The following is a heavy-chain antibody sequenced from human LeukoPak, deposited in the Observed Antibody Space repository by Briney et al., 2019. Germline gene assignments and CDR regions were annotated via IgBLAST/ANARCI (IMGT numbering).Heavy chain of an antibody. CDR2: ISSGGSTI. D-gene: IGHD5-12*01. V-gene: IGHV3-48*03. CDR1: GFTFSSYE. CDR3: ARAPKWLRPLDY. J-gene: IGHJ4*02. Sequence: GGSLRLSCAASGFTFSSYEMNWVRQAPGKGLEWVSYISSGGSTIYYADSVKGRFTISRDNAKNSLYLQMNSLRAEDTAVYYCARAPKWLRPLDYWGQGTLVTVSS.